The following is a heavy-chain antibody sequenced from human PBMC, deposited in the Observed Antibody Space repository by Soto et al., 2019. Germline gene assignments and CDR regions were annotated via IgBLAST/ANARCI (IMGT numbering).Heavy chain of an antibody. D-gene: IGHD1-26*01. Sequence: PSVKVSCKASGYTFTSYYMHWVRQAPGQGLEWMGIINPSGGSTSFAQKFQGRVTMTRDTSTSTVYMELSSLRSEDTAVYYCARAPERNDAFDIWGQGTMVTVSS. CDR3: ARAPERNDAFDI. CDR2: INPSGGST. CDR1: GYTFTSYY. V-gene: IGHV1-46*01. J-gene: IGHJ3*02.